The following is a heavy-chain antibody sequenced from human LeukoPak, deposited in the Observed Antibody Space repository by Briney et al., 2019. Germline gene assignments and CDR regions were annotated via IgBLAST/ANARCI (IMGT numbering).Heavy chain of an antibody. V-gene: IGHV4-4*07. CDR1: GGSISSYY. CDR3: ARISVGATPYIDV. J-gene: IGHJ6*03. Sequence: PSETLSLTCTVSGGSISSYYWSWIRQPAGKGLEWIGRIYSSGSTNYNPSLKSRVTMSVDMSKNQFSLKLSSVTAADTAVYYCARISVGATPYIDVWGKGTTVTVSS. D-gene: IGHD1-26*01. CDR2: IYSSGST.